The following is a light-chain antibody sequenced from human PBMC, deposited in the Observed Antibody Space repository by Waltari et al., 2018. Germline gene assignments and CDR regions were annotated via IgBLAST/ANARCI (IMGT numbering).Light chain of an antibody. V-gene: IGKV3-20*01. J-gene: IGKJ2*01. Sequence: EIVLTQSPGTLSLSLGERATLPCRASQSVSSSYLVWYQQKPGQAPRLLIYGSSNRATGIPDRFSGSGSGTDFTLTINRLEPEDFAMYYCQQYGSSPYTFGQGTNLEIK. CDR1: QSVSSSY. CDR3: QQYGSSPYT. CDR2: GSS.